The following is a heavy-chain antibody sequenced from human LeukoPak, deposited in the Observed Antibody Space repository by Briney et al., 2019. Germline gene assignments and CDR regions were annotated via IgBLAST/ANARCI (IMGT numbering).Heavy chain of an antibody. V-gene: IGHV3-66*01. CDR2: IYSAGDT. J-gene: IGHJ4*02. CDR1: GFIVSANF. CDR3: AREYYDFWSDKYYFDY. D-gene: IGHD3-3*01. Sequence: SGGSLRLSCAASGFIVSANFMTWVRQAPGKGLEWVSLIYSAGDTFYTDSVKGRFTISRDNAKNSLYLQMNSLRAEDTAVYYCAREYYDFWSDKYYFDYWGQGTLVTVSS.